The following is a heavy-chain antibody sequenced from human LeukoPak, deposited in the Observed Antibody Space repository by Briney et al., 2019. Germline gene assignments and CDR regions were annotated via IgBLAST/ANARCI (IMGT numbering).Heavy chain of an antibody. CDR1: GFTFISYA. V-gene: IGHV3-23*01. Sequence: PGRSLRLSCSASGFTFISYAMSWVRQPPGKGLEWVSAISGSGGSTYYADSVKGRFTISRDNSKNTLYLQMNSLRAEDTAVYYCAKDRAIVVVAATDYWGQGTLVTVSS. J-gene: IGHJ4*02. D-gene: IGHD2-15*01. CDR2: ISGSGGST. CDR3: AKDRAIVVVAATDY.